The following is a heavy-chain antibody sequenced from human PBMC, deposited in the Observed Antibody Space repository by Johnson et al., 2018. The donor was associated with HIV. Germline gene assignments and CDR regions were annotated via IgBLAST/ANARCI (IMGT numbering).Heavy chain of an antibody. CDR2: ISWNSGSI. Sequence: VQLVESGGGLVQPGRSLRLSCAASGFSFDDYAMHWVRQVPGKGLEWVSAISWNSGSIGYADSVKGRFTISRDNGKDSLYLQMNSLTKEDTAFYYCAKDMVPLFGELPWDFVGFDIWGQGTMVTFSS. D-gene: IGHD3-10*02. J-gene: IGHJ3*02. V-gene: IGHV3-9*01. CDR3: AKDMVPLFGELPWDFVGFDI. CDR1: GFSFDDYA.